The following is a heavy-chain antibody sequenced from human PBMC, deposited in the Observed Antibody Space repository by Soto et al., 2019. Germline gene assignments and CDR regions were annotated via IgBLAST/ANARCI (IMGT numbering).Heavy chain of an antibody. J-gene: IGHJ6*02. V-gene: IGHV1-69*06. Sequence: ASVKVSCKASGGTFSSYAISWVRQAPGQGLEWMGGIIPIFGTANYAQKFQGRVTITADKSTSTAYMELSSLRSEDTAVYYCARAVVEEVRGVIGYYYGMDVWGQGTTVTVSS. CDR2: IIPIFGTA. CDR1: GGTFSSYA. D-gene: IGHD3-10*01. CDR3: ARAVVEEVRGVIGYYYGMDV.